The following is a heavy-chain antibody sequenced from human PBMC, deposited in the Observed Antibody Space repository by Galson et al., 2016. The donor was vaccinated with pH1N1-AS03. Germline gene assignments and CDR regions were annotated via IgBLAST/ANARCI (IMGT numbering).Heavy chain of an antibody. Sequence: LRLSCAASGFTFSSYWMSWVRQAPGKGLEWVANIKEDGSEKYYVDSVKGRFTIPRDNGKNLLYLQMNSLRAEDTAVYFCARAGIAASYFHYYYLDVWGKGATVTVSS. CDR2: IKEDGSEK. D-gene: IGHD6-25*01. CDR3: ARAGIAASYFHYYYLDV. V-gene: IGHV3-7*04. J-gene: IGHJ6*03. CDR1: GFTFSSYW.